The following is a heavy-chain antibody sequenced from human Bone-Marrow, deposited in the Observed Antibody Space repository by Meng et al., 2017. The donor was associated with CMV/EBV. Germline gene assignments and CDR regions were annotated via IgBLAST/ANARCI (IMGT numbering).Heavy chain of an antibody. CDR1: GFTFSSYA. Sequence: GGSLRLSCAASGFTFSSYAMSWVRQAPGKGLEWVSTISDNGGTTNYVDSVRGRFTISRDNSKNTLYLQMSSLRAEDTAVYYCAKSLILTGSTFDYWGQGTLVTVSS. V-gene: IGHV3-23*01. D-gene: IGHD3-9*01. CDR2: ISDNGGTT. J-gene: IGHJ4*02. CDR3: AKSLILTGSTFDY.